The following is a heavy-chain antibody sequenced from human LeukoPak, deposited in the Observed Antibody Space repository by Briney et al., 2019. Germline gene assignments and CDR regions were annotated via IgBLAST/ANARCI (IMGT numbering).Heavy chain of an antibody. CDR3: ARVGSSSWFSPYYYYYYMDV. CDR2: MNPNSGNT. V-gene: IGHV1-8*03. Sequence: ASVKVSCKASGGTFSSYAINWVRQATGQGLEWMGWMNPNSGNTGYAQKFQGRVTITRNTSISTAYMELSSLRSEDTAVYYCARVGSSSWFSPYYYYYYMDVWGKGTTVTVSS. CDR1: GGTFSSYA. J-gene: IGHJ6*03. D-gene: IGHD6-13*01.